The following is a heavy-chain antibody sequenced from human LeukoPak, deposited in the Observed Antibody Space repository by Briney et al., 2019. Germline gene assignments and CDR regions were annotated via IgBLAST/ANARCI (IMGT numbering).Heavy chain of an antibody. CDR1: GYTFTGYY. J-gene: IGHJ4*02. CDR3: ARLRDDSSGYYLIDY. Sequence: ASVKVSCTASGYTFTGYYMHWVRQAPGQGLEWMGWINPNSGGTNYAQKFQGRVTMTRDTSISTAYMELSGLRSDDTAVYYCARLRDDSSGYYLIDYWGQGTLVTVSS. D-gene: IGHD3-22*01. CDR2: INPNSGGT. V-gene: IGHV1-2*02.